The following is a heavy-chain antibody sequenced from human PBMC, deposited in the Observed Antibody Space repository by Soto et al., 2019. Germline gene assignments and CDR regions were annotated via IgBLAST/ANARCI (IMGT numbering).Heavy chain of an antibody. V-gene: IGHV3-33*01. CDR3: ARDWRGAFDI. CDR1: GFTFSSYG. D-gene: IGHD3-3*01. J-gene: IGHJ3*02. Sequence: QVQLVESGGGVVQPGRSLRLSCAASGFTFSSYGMHWVRQAPGKGLEWVAVIWYDGSNKYYADSVKGRFTISRDNSKNTLYLQMNSRRAEDTAVYYCARDWRGAFDIWGQGTMVTVSS. CDR2: IWYDGSNK.